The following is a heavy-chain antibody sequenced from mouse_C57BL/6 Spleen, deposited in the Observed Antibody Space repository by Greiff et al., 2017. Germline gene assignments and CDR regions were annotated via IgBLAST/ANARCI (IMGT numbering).Heavy chain of an antibody. J-gene: IGHJ4*01. CDR2: IRYDGST. CDR1: GYSITTCYY. V-gene: IGHV3-6*01. Sequence: EVQLVESGPGLVKPSQSLSLTCSVSGYSITTCYYWNWIRQFPGNQLEWMGYIRYDGSTNYNPSFQNRNSTTRETSKNPFILKLNSVTTEDTATYYCERSGPYDGKGDYWGQGTSVTVSS. CDR3: ERSGPYDGKGDY. D-gene: IGHD2-10*01.